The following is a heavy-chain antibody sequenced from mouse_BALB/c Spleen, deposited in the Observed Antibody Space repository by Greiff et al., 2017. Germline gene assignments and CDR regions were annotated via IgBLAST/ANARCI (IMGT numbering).Heavy chain of an antibody. CDR2: INSNGGST. D-gene: IGHD2-10*02. CDR3: ARRYGNYWYFDV. CDR1: GFTFSSYY. Sequence: EVQVVESGGGLVKLGGSLKLSCAASGFTFSSYYMSWVRQTPEKRLELVAAINSNGGSTYYPDTVKGRFTISRDNAKNTLYLQMSSLKSEDTALYYCARRYGNYWYFDVWGAGTTVTVSS. J-gene: IGHJ1*01. V-gene: IGHV5-6-2*01.